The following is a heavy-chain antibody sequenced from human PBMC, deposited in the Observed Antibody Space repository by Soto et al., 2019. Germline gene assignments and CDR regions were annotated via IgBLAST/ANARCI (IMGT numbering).Heavy chain of an antibody. Sequence: PSETLSLTCTVSGGSISSSSYYWGWIRQPPGKGLEWIGSIYYSGSTYYNPSLKSRVTISVDTSKNQFSLKLSSVTAADTAVYYCARVGGINWFDPWGQGTLVTVSP. V-gene: IGHV4-39*07. CDR2: IYYSGST. D-gene: IGHD1-20*01. CDR3: ARVGGINWFDP. J-gene: IGHJ5*02. CDR1: GGSISSSSYY.